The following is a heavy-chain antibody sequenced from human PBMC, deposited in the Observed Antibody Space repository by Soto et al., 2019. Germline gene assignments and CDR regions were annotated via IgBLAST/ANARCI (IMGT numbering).Heavy chain of an antibody. V-gene: IGHV1-46*01. D-gene: IGHD2-21*02. Sequence: QVQLVQSAVEVKNPGASVKLSCQASGYTFIKYYIHLVRQAPGQGLEWMGLINPSDANTHYAQRLHGKVTITRDNSPNILITYLYPSLANQPPIHYRGCKVVTTLTRTFDF. CDR2: INPSDANT. CDR1: GYTFIKYY. J-gene: IGHJ4*01. CDR3: GCKVVTTLTRTFDF.